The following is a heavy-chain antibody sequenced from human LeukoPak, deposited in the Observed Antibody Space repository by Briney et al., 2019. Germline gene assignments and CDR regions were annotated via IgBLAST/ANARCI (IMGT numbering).Heavy chain of an antibody. V-gene: IGHV3-7*01. CDR3: ARDGYCSGGSCYCADY. CDR1: GFTFSSYS. CDR2: IKQDGSEK. D-gene: IGHD2-15*01. J-gene: IGHJ4*02. Sequence: GGSLRLSCAASGFTFSSYSMNWVRQAPGKGLEWVANIKQDGSEKYYVDSVKGRFTISRDNAKNSLYLQMNSLRAEDTAVYYCARDGYCSGGSCYCADYWGQGTLVTVSS.